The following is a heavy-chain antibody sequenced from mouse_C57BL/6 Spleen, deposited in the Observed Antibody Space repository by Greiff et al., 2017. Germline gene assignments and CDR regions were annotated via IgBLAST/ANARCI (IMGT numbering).Heavy chain of an antibody. CDR1: GFSLTSYC. V-gene: IGHV2-3*01. Sequence: VQLVESGPGLVAPSQSLSITCTASGFSLTSYCVSWVRQPPGQGLEWLGVIWGDGSTNDHSALISRQSISKDNSKSQVYLKLNSLQTDDTATYYCAKEEELYRGNSEDAMDYWGQGTSVTVSS. CDR2: IWGDGST. CDR3: AKEEELYRGNSEDAMDY. D-gene: IGHD3-3*01. J-gene: IGHJ4*01.